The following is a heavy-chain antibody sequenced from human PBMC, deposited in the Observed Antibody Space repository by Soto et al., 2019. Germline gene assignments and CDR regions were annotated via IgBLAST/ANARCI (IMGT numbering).Heavy chain of an antibody. J-gene: IGHJ6*02. D-gene: IGHD1-1*01. CDR3: ARGGGVQLYYYYYGMDV. Sequence: QVQLVQSGAEVKKPGSSVKVSCKASGGTFSSYAISWVRQAPGQGLEWMGGIIPIFGTANYAQKFQGRVTITADQPTSAAYMELSSLRSEDTAVYYCARGGGVQLYYYYYGMDVWGQGTTVTVSS. CDR2: IIPIFGTA. CDR1: GGTFSSYA. V-gene: IGHV1-69*01.